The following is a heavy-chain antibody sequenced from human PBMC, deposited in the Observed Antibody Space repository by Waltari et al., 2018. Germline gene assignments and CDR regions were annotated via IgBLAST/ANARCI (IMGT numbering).Heavy chain of an antibody. Sequence: QVQLVQSGAEVKKPGASVKVSCKASGYTFTGYYMHWVRQAPGQGLEWMGRINPNSGGTTYAQKFQGSVTMTRDTSISSAYMELSRLRSYDTSVYCCARARVDYYNMVVGGEGTTITVSS. J-gene: IGHJ6*03. V-gene: IGHV1-2*06. CDR3: ARARVDYYNMVV. D-gene: IGHD2-15*01. CDR2: INPNSGGT. CDR1: GYTFTGYY.